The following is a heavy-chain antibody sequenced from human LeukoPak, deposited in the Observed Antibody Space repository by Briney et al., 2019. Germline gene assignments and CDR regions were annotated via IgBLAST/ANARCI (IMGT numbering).Heavy chain of an antibody. CDR3: ARLVAAAGTLTDDAFDI. Sequence: GGSLRLSCAASGFTFSSYSMNWVRQAPGKGLEWVSSISSSSSYIYYADSVKGRFTISRDNAKNSLYLQMNSLRAEDTAVYYCARLVAAAGTLTDDAFDIWGQGTMVTVSS. J-gene: IGHJ3*02. D-gene: IGHD6-13*01. CDR1: GFTFSSYS. CDR2: ISSSSSYI. V-gene: IGHV3-21*01.